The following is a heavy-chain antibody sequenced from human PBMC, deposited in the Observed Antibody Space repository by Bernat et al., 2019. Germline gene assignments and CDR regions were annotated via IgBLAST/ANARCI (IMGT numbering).Heavy chain of an antibody. CDR2: IGTTGSTI. D-gene: IGHD5-12*01. Sequence: RGEGGGGWGQAGGSLRLYCAASGFTFSSYEMNWVRQAPGKGLEWVSYIGTTGSTIYYADSVKGRCPISRDNAKNSLYLQMNSLRAEDTAVYYCAGYSGYDLHVDSWGQGTLGTV. CDR3: AGYSGYDLHVDS. CDR1: GFTFSSYE. J-gene: IGHJ4*02. V-gene: IGHV3-48*03.